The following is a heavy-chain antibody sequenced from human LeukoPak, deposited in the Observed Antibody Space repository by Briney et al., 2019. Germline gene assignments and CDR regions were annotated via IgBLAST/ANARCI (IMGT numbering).Heavy chain of an antibody. Sequence: GGSLRLSCVASGFTFANAWMSWVRQAPGKGLEWVGHIKSKTDGGTTDYAAPVKGRFIISRDDSKHTLYLQMNSLKTDDTAVYYCAKYDTSVNFDYWGQGTLVTVSS. CDR3: AKYDTSVNFDY. D-gene: IGHD3-22*01. V-gene: IGHV3-15*01. CDR1: GFTFANAW. J-gene: IGHJ4*02. CDR2: IKSKTDGGTT.